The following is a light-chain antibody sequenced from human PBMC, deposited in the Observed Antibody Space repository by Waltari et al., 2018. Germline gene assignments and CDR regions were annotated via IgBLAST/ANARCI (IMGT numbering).Light chain of an antibody. CDR3: CSYAGSTTWL. CDR2: EVN. J-gene: IGLJ2*01. Sequence: QSALTQPASVSGSPGQSITISCTGSNSDVGHYNLVSWYQQHPGKAPNLLLYEVNHRPSGVSSRVSGSKSCITASLTISGLQAEDEADFYCCSYAGSTTWLFGGGTRLTVL. CDR1: NSDVGHYNL. V-gene: IGLV2-23*02.